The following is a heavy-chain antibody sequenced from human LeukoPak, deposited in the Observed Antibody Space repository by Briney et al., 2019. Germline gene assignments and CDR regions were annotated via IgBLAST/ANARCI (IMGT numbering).Heavy chain of an antibody. CDR1: GFTLSSYV. Sequence: GGSLRLSCAASGFTLSSYVMSWVRQAPGKGLEWVSAISGSGGNTYYADSVKGRFTISRDNSKNTLYLQMNSLRAEDTAVYYCAKGRTIFTGGNGGQGTLVTVSS. CDR3: AKGRTIFTGGN. V-gene: IGHV3-23*01. CDR2: ISGSGGNT. J-gene: IGHJ4*02. D-gene: IGHD3-3*01.